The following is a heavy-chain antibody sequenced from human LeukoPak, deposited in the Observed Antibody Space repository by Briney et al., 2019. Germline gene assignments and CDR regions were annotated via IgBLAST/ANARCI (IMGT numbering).Heavy chain of an antibody. V-gene: IGHV4-39*01. Sequence: PSETLSLTCTVSGGSISSSSYYWAWIRQPPGKGLEWIGSIYYSGSTYKNPSLKSRVTISVDTSKNQFSLKVSSVTAADTAVYYCATTTRSSGYYLDYWGQGTLVTVSS. J-gene: IGHJ4*02. D-gene: IGHD3-22*01. CDR3: ATTTRSSGYYLDY. CDR1: GGSISSSSYY. CDR2: IYYSGST.